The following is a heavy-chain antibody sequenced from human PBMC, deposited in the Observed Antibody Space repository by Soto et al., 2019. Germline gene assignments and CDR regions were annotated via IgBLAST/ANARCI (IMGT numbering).Heavy chain of an antibody. Sequence: GGSLRLSCAASGFTFSDYYMSWIRQAPGKGLEWVSYISSSGSTIYYADSVKGRFTISRDNAKNSLYLQMTSLRAEDTAVYYCARGFIFSSWSARAADYWGQGTLVTVSS. J-gene: IGHJ4*02. CDR3: ARGFIFSSWSARAADY. CDR1: GFTFSDYY. CDR2: ISSSGSTI. V-gene: IGHV3-11*01. D-gene: IGHD3-3*01.